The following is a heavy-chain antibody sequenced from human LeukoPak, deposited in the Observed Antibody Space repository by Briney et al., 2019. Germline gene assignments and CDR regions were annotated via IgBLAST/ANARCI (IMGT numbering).Heavy chain of an antibody. CDR1: GGSFSGYY. D-gene: IGHD3-22*01. V-gene: IGHV4-34*01. CDR3: ARGRLSGYYPRWSDP. CDR2: INHSGST. Sequence: SETLSLTCAVYGGSFSGYYWSWIRQPPGKGLEWIGEINHSGSTNYNPSLKSRVTISVDTSKNQFSLKLSSVTAADTAVYYCARGRLSGYYPRWSDPWGQGTLVTVSS. J-gene: IGHJ5*02.